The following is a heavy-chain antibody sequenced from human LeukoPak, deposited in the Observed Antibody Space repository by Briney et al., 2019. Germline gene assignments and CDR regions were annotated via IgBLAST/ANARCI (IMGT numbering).Heavy chain of an antibody. J-gene: IGHJ3*02. D-gene: IGHD3-10*01. CDR1: GGTFSSYA. CDR3: ARGLEAGDAFDI. Sequence: ASVKVSCKASGGTFSSYAISWVRQAPGQGLEWMGGIIPIFGTANYAQKSQGRVTITADESTSTAYMELSSLRSEDTAVYYCARGLEAGDAFDIWGQGTMVTVSS. CDR2: IIPIFGTA. V-gene: IGHV1-69*13.